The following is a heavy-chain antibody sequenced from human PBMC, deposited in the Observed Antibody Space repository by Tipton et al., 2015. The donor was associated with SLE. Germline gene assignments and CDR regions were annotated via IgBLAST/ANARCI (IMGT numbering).Heavy chain of an antibody. J-gene: IGHJ4*02. V-gene: IGHV3-30*02. CDR3: VKGDGALDY. CDR1: GFTFSSYG. Sequence: SLRLSCAASGFTFSSYGMHWVRQAPGKGLEWVAFIRYGGSDKYYADSVKGRFTISRDNSKNTLSLQMRSLRNEDTAVYYCVKGDGALDYWGQGTLVTVSS. CDR2: IRYGGSDK. D-gene: IGHD1-26*01.